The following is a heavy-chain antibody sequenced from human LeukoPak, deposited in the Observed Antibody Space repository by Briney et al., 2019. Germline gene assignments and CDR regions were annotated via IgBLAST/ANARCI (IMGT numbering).Heavy chain of an antibody. CDR2: IWYDGSNK. V-gene: IGHV3-33*08. D-gene: IGHD3-16*01. CDR3: ARDVGLHLGEFSYDAFDI. Sequence: GGSLRLSCAASGFTLSSYWMSWVRQAPGKGLEWVAVIWYDGSNKYYADSVKGRFTISRDNSKNTLYLQMNSLRAEDTAVYYCARDVGLHLGEFSYDAFDIWGQGTMVTVSS. CDR1: GFTLSSYW. J-gene: IGHJ3*02.